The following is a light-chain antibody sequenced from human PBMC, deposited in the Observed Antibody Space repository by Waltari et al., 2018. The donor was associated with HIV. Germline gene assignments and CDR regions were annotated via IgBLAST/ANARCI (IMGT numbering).Light chain of an antibody. J-gene: IGLJ2*01. CDR2: HDT. V-gene: IGLV3-21*01. CDR1: NIGSKS. Sequence: SYVLTQSPSVSVAPGKTARITCGGQNIGSKSVNWYQQQPGQAPVMVIYHDTDRPSGIPDRFSCSNSESSATLTIRRVEAGDEADYYCQVWDTNTDQYVIFGGGTNLAV. CDR3: QVWDTNTDQYVI.